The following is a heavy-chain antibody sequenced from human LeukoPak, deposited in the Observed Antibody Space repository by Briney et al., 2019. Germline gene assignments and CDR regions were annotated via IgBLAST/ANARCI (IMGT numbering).Heavy chain of an antibody. Sequence: SETLSLTCTVSGGSISSYYWSWIRQPPGNGLEGMGYIYYSGSTNYNPSLKSRVTISVDTSKNQFSLKLSSVTAADTAVYYCARIIRDYDILTGSGYYYGMDVWGQGTTVTVSS. CDR3: ARIIRDYDILTGSGYYYGMDV. J-gene: IGHJ6*02. V-gene: IGHV4-59*01. CDR2: IYYSGST. CDR1: GGSISSYY. D-gene: IGHD3-9*01.